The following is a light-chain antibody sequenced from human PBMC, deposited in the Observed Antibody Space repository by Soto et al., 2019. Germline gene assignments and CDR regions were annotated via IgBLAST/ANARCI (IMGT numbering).Light chain of an antibody. V-gene: IGLV2-23*01. J-gene: IGLJ3*02. Sequence: QSALTQPASVSGSPGQSITFSCTGTSSDVGSYNLVSWYQQHPGKAPKLMIYEGSKRPSGVSNRFCGSKSGNTASLTISGLQAEDEADYYCCSYAGSSTLVFGGGTKLTVL. CDR2: EGS. CDR1: SSDVGSYNL. CDR3: CSYAGSSTLV.